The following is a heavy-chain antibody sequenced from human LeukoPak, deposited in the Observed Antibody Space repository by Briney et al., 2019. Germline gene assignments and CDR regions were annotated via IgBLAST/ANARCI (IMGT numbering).Heavy chain of an antibody. V-gene: IGHV3-53*05. D-gene: IGHD4-23*01. CDR3: ARTVDYGGYGRYYFDY. J-gene: IGHJ4*02. CDR2: IYSGGST. Sequence: GGSLRLSCAASGFTVSSNYMSWVRQAPGKGLEWVSVIYSGGSTYYADSVKGRFTISRDNSKNTLYLQMNSLRAEDTAVYYCARTVDYGGYGRYYFDYWGQGTLVTVSS. CDR1: GFTVSSNY.